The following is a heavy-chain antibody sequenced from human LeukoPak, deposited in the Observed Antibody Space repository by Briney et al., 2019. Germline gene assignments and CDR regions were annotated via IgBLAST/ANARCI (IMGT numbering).Heavy chain of an antibody. Sequence: GESLRLSCAASGFTFTTYWMSWVRQLPGKGLEWVANINQDGTEKYYVDSVKGRFTISRDNAKNSLDLQMNSLRVDDTGIYYCVKVAKYYYGSETYYFFEHWGQGTPVTVSS. CDR3: VKVAKYYYGSETYYFFEH. D-gene: IGHD3-10*01. V-gene: IGHV3-7*01. CDR2: INQDGTEK. CDR1: GFTFTTYW. J-gene: IGHJ4*02.